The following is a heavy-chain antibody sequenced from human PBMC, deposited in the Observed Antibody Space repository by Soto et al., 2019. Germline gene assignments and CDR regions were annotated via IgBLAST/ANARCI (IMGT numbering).Heavy chain of an antibody. CDR2: VYNSGAT. D-gene: IGHD6-13*01. V-gene: IGHV4-39*02. Sequence: QLQLQESGPGLVKPSETLSLTCNVSGVSISSSNYYWAWIRPPPGRGLEWIGSVYNSGATYYNPSLRSRVSLSVDTSKNHLSLEVTSVTAADTAMYYCARPKAGPATAGSDFWGQGTLVTVSS. CDR1: GVSISSSNYY. CDR3: ARPKAGPATAGSDF. J-gene: IGHJ4*02.